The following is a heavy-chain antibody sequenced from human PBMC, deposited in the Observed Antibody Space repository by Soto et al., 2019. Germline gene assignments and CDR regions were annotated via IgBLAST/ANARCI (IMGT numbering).Heavy chain of an antibody. Sequence: GGSLRLSCAASGFTFSSYDMHWVRQATGKGLEWVSAIGTAGDPYYPGSVKGRFTISRENAKNSLYLQMNSLRAGDTAVYYCARGVGYCSSTSCPTYGMDVWGQGTTVTVSS. D-gene: IGHD2-2*01. CDR3: ARGVGYCSSTSCPTYGMDV. CDR1: GFTFSSYD. V-gene: IGHV3-13*05. J-gene: IGHJ6*02. CDR2: IGTAGDP.